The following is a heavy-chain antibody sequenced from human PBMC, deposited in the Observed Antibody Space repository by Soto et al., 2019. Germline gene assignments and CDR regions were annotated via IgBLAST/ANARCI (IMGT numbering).Heavy chain of an antibody. V-gene: IGHV1-3*01. CDR3: ASGFLMGNNLFDP. CDR2: INAGNGNT. CDR1: GYTFTSYA. Sequence: QVQLVQSGAEVKKPGASVKVSCKASGYTFTSYAMHWVRQAPGQRLEWMGWINAGNGNTKYSQKFQGRVTITRDTSASTAYMELSSLRSEDTAVYYCASGFLMGNNLFDPWGQGTLVTVSS. J-gene: IGHJ5*02. D-gene: IGHD3-3*01.